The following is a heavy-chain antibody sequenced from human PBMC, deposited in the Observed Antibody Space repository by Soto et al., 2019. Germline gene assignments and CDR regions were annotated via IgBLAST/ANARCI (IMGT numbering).Heavy chain of an antibody. V-gene: IGHV1-2*02. Sequence: GASVKVSCKASGYTFTGYYMHWVRQAPGQGLEWMGWINPNSGGTNYAQKFQGRVTMTRDTSISTAYMELSRLRSDDTAVYYCARDQNIVVVPAADYYYYGMDVWGQGTTVTVSS. CDR1: GYTFTGYY. CDR2: INPNSGGT. D-gene: IGHD2-2*01. CDR3: ARDQNIVVVPAADYYYYGMDV. J-gene: IGHJ6*02.